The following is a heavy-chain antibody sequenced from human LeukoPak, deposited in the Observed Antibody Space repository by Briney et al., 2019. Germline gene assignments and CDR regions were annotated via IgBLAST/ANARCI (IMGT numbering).Heavy chain of an antibody. CDR3: ASKGLVLGRAIGY. J-gene: IGHJ4*02. CDR2: ISGSGGST. V-gene: IGHV3-23*01. D-gene: IGHD6-19*01. CDR1: GFTFSSYA. Sequence: GGSLRLSCAASGFTFSSYAMSWVRQAPGKGLEWVSAISGSGGSTYYADSVKGRFTISRDNSKNTLYLQMNSLRAEDTAVYYCASKGLVLGRAIGYWGQGTLVTVSS.